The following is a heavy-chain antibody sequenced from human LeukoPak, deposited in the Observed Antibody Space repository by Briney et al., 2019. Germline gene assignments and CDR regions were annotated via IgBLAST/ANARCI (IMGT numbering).Heavy chain of an antibody. V-gene: IGHV4-59*08. CDR1: GGSISSPY. J-gene: IGHJ4*02. CDR2: IYYSGST. D-gene: IGHD3-16*01. Sequence: SATLSLTCPLAGGSISSPYWSWIRLPPGKGMEWIGYIYYSGSTNYNPPLKSRVTISVDTSRNQFSLKLSAVTAAATPYCYCARVRESCDCFDYWGQGTLVTVSS. CDR3: ARVRESCDCFDY.